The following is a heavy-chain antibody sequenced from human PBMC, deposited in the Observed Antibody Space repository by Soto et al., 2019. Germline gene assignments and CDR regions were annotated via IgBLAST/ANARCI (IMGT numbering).Heavy chain of an antibody. D-gene: IGHD1-26*01. J-gene: IGHJ4*02. CDR1: GGSISSSSYY. Sequence: SETLSLTCTVSGGSISSSSYYWGWIRQPPGKGLEWIGSIYYSGSTYYNPSLKSRVTISVGTSKNQFSLKLSSVTAADTAVYYCARPRGGTTYYFDYWGQGTLVTVSS. CDR2: IYYSGST. CDR3: ARPRGGTTYYFDY. V-gene: IGHV4-39*01.